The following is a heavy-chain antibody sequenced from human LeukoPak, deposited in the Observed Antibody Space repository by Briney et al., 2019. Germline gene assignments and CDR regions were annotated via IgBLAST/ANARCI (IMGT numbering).Heavy chain of an antibody. CDR3: ARAKANWGSGDY. D-gene: IGHD7-27*01. V-gene: IGHV1-2*02. CDR1: EYTFTDYY. J-gene: IGHJ4*02. Sequence: GASVKVSCKASEYTFTDYYVQWVRQAPGQGLEWMGWINPNTGGTNYAQKFQGRVTMTRDTSISTGYMDLSGLRSDDTAVYYCARAKANWGSGDYWGQGTLVTVSS. CDR2: INPNTGGT.